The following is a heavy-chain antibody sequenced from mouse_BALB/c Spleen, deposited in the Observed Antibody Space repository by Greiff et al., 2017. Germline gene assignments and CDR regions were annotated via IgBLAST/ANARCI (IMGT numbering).Heavy chain of an antibody. J-gene: IGHJ4*01. Sequence: EVKLMESGAELVKPGASVKLSCTASGFNIKDTYMHWVKQRPEQGLEWIGRIDPANGNTKYDPKFQGKATITADTSSNTAYLQLSSLTSEDTAVYYCARSEGITTAYYAMDYWGQGTSVTVSS. CDR2: IDPANGNT. CDR3: ARSEGITTAYYAMDY. V-gene: IGHV14-3*02. D-gene: IGHD1-2*01. CDR1: GFNIKDTY.